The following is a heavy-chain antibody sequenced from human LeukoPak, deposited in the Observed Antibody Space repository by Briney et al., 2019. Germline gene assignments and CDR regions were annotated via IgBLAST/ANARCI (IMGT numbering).Heavy chain of an antibody. Sequence: GGSLRLSCAASGFTVSSNYMSWVRQAPGKGLEWVSVIYSGGSTYYADSVKGRFTISRDNSMNTLDLQMNSLRAEDTAVYYCARGGDTLYWFDPWGQGTLVTVSS. D-gene: IGHD3-16*01. J-gene: IGHJ5*02. V-gene: IGHV3-53*01. CDR1: GFTVSSNY. CDR2: IYSGGST. CDR3: ARGGDTLYWFDP.